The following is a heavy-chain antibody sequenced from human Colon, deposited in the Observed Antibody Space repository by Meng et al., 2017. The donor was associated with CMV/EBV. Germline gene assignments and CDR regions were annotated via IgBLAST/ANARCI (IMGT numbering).Heavy chain of an antibody. CDR1: GYTFINYY. D-gene: IGHD2/OR15-2a*01. V-gene: IGHV1-46*01. CDR3: AKEVIGADLAFYYHGMDV. CDR2: INPSGVGT. J-gene: IGHJ6*02. Sequence: ASVKVSCKASGYTFINYYMCWVRQAPGQGLEWMGMINPSGVGTSYAQKFQGRVTMTRDTSTTTFYMELSSLRSDDTAVYYCAKEVIGADLAFYYHGMDVWGQGTTVTVSS.